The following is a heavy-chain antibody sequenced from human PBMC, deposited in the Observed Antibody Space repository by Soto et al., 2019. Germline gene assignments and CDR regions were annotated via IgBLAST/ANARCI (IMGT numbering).Heavy chain of an antibody. CDR2: INHSGST. D-gene: IGHD3-16*01. J-gene: IGHJ4*02. V-gene: IGHV4-34*01. CDR1: GGSFSGYY. CDR3: ARGGRLGGDY. Sequence: PWETLSLTCAVYGGSFSGYYWSWIRQPPGKGLEWIGEINHSGSTNYNPSLKSRVTISVDTSKNQFSLKLSSVTAADTAVYYCARGGRLGGDYWGQGTLVTVSS.